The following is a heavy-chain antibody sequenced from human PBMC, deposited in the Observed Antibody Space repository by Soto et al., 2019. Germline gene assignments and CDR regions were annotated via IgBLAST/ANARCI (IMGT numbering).Heavy chain of an antibody. D-gene: IGHD6-13*01. CDR3: ARMKTGDIAAAGMANWFDP. J-gene: IGHJ5*02. CDR1: GFSLSNARMG. CDR2: IFSNDEK. Sequence: SGPPLVNPTETLTLTCTVSGFSLSNARMGVSLIRHPPGKALEWLAHIFSNDEKSYSTSLKSRLTISKGTSKSQVVLTMTNMDPVDTATYYCARMKTGDIAAAGMANWFDPWGQGTLVTVSS. V-gene: IGHV2-26*01.